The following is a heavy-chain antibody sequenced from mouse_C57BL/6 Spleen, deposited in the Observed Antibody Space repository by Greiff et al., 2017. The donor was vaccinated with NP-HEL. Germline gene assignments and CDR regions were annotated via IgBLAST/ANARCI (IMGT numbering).Heavy chain of an antibody. V-gene: IGHV1-7*01. Sequence: VQGVESGAELAKPGASVKLSCKASGYTFTSYWMHWVKQRPGQGLEWIGYINPSSGYTKYNQKFKDKATLTADKSSSTAYMQLSSLTYEDSAVYYCARASNGSSPAWFAYWGQGTLVTVSA. CDR3: ARASNGSSPAWFAY. J-gene: IGHJ3*01. D-gene: IGHD1-1*01. CDR1: GYTFTSYW. CDR2: INPSSGYT.